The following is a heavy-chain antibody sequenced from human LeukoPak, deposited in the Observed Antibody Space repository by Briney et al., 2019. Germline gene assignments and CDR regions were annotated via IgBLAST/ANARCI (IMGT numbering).Heavy chain of an antibody. Sequence: GESLKISCKGSGYRFTSYWIGWVRQMPGKGLEWMWIIFPGDSDTRYSPSFQGQVTIPADKSTSTAYLQWSSLKASDTAMYYCARGSGYCSGGSCYSGWFDPWGQGTLVTVSS. CDR2: IFPGDSDT. D-gene: IGHD2-15*01. V-gene: IGHV5-51*01. CDR3: ARGSGYCSGGSCYSGWFDP. CDR1: GYRFTSYW. J-gene: IGHJ5*02.